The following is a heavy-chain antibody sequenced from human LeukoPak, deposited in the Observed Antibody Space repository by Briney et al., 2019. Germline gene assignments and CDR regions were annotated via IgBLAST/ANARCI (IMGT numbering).Heavy chain of an antibody. CDR3: ATLGGDY. Sequence: ESGPTLVNPTQTLTLTCTFSGFSLDTSEVGVSWIRQPPGEALGWLALIYWNDDKRYSPSLKSRLTITKDTSRNQVVLTMTNTDPVDTATYYCATLGGDYWGQGTLVTVPS. CDR2: IYWNDDK. V-gene: IGHV2-5*01. D-gene: IGHD7-27*01. J-gene: IGHJ4*02. CDR1: GFSLDTSEVG.